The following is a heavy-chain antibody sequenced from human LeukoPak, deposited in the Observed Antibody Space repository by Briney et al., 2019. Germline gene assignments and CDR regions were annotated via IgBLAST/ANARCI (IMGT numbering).Heavy chain of an antibody. V-gene: IGHV3-11*01. D-gene: IGHD6-13*01. CDR2: ISSSGTTI. Sequence: KTGGSLRLSCAASGFTFSDYYMSWIRQAPGKGLEWVSYISSSGTTIYYADSVKGRFTISRDNAKNSLYLQMNSLRAEDMALYYCAKGHSSIWYGKSSVYFDYWGQGALVTVSS. CDR3: AKGHSSIWYGKSSVYFDY. J-gene: IGHJ4*02. CDR1: GFTFSDYY.